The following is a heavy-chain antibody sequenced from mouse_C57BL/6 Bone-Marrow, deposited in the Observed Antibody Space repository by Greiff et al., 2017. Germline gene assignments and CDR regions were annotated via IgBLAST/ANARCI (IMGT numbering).Heavy chain of an antibody. CDR1: GYTFTNYW. D-gene: IGHD2-4*01. V-gene: IGHV1-64*01. Sequence: QVQLQQPGAELVKPGASVKLSCKASGYTFTNYWMHWVKQRPGQGLEWIGMMHPNGGSPDYNEKFKSEATLSVDKSSRTAYMELSSLTSEDSAVYYCARSYDYDDYTMDYWGQGTSLTVSS. J-gene: IGHJ4*01. CDR2: MHPNGGSP. CDR3: ARSYDYDDYTMDY.